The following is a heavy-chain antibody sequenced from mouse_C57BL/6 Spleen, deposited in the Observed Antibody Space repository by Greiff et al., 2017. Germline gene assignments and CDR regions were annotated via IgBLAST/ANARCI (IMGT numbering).Heavy chain of an antibody. CDR2: IHPNSGST. V-gene: IGHV1-64*01. J-gene: IGHJ4*01. Sequence: VKLQQPGAELVKPGASVKLSCKASGYTFTSYWMHWVKQRPGQGLEWIGMIHPNSGSTNYNEKFKSKATLTVDKSSSTAYMQLSSLTSEDSAVYNCARDYDYEGDYTAMDYWGEGTSVTVSP. D-gene: IGHD2-4*01. CDR3: ARDYDYEGDYTAMDY. CDR1: GYTFTSYW.